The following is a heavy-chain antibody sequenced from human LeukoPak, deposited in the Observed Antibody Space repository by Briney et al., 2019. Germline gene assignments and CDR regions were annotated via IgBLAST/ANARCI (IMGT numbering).Heavy chain of an antibody. CDR2: IHYSGST. CDR3: ARVSWFPGTSYYYMDV. CDR1: GGSISSYY. D-gene: IGHD1-1*01. V-gene: IGHV4-59*01. Sequence: SETLSLTCTVSGGSISSYYWSWIRQPPGKGLEWIGYIHYSGSTNYNPSLKSRVTISVDTSKNQFSLKLSSVTAADTAVFYCARVSWFPGTSYYYMDVWGKGTTVTVSS. J-gene: IGHJ6*03.